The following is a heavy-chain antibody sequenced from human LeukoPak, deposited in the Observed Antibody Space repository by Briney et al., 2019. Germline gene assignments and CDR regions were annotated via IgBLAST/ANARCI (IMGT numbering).Heavy chain of an antibody. CDR2: IGNNGRVM. V-gene: IGHV3-48*04. CDR1: GFTFSSYG. Sequence: GGSLRLSCAASGFTFSSYGMHWVRQAPGKGLECVSYIGNNGRVMYYTDSVKGRFTISRDNPKNSLYLQMNSLRAEDTAVYYCARDGSGWYNFDYWGQGTLVTVSS. D-gene: IGHD6-19*01. CDR3: ARDGSGWYNFDY. J-gene: IGHJ4*02.